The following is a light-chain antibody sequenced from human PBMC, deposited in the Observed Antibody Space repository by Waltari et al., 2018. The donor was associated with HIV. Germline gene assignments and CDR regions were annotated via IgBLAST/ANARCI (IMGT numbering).Light chain of an antibody. Sequence: DIQMTQSPSTLSSSVGDRVTITCRANESVSGWLAWYQHKPGKAPKLLIYRASRLQSGVPSRFSGSGSETEFTLTISSLQPDGFATYYCQQYKKYFTFGQGTKLDIK. J-gene: IGKJ2*01. V-gene: IGKV1-5*03. CDR2: RAS. CDR3: QQYKKYFT. CDR1: ESVSGW.